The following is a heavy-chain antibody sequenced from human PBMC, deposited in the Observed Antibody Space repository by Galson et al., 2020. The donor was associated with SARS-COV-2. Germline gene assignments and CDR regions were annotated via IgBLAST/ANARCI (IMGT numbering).Heavy chain of an antibody. CDR3: ARDYGDLYFDY. D-gene: IGHD4-17*01. J-gene: IGHJ4*02. V-gene: IGHV3-53*01. CDR2: IYSGGST. CDR1: GFTFSSYG. Sequence: GGSLRLSCAASGFTFSSYGMHWVRQAPGKGLEWVSVIYSGGSTYYADSVKGRFTISRDNSKNTLYLQMNSLRAEDTAVYYCARDYGDLYFDYWGQGTLVTVSS.